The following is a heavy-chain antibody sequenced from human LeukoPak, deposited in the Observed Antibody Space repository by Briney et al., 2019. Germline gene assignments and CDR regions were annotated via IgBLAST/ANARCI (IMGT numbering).Heavy chain of an antibody. CDR2: IIPIFGTA. CDR1: GGTFSSYA. J-gene: IGHJ4*02. Sequence: SVKVSCKASGGTFSSYAISWVRQAPGQGLEWMGGIIPIFGTANYAQEFQGRVTITTDESTSTAYMELSSLRSEDTAVYYCASTLRGGYSYGYDYWGQGTLVTVSS. D-gene: IGHD5-18*01. V-gene: IGHV1-69*05. CDR3: ASTLRGGYSYGYDY.